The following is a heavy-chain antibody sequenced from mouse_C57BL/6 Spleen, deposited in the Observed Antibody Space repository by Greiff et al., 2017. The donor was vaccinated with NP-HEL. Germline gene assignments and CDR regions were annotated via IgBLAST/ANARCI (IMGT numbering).Heavy chain of an antibody. CDR3: AVFITTVVATDY. Sequence: VQLQQPGAELVMPGASVKLSCKASGYTFTSYWMHWVKQRPGQGLEWIGEIDPSDSYTNYNQKFKGKSTLTVDKSSSTAYMQLSSLTSEDSAVYYCAVFITTVVATDYWGQGTTLTVSS. CDR1: GYTFTSYW. V-gene: IGHV1-69*01. CDR2: IDPSDSYT. J-gene: IGHJ2*01. D-gene: IGHD1-1*01.